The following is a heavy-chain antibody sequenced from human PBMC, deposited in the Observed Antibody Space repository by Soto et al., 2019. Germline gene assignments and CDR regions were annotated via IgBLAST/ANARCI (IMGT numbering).Heavy chain of an antibody. V-gene: IGHV4-31*03. D-gene: IGHD6-13*01. CDR2: IYYSGST. J-gene: IGHJ4*02. Sequence: QVQLQESGPGLMKPSQTLSLTCTVSGGSISSGGYYWSWIRQHPGKGLEWIGYIYYSGSTYYNPSLKRRVTISVDTSKNQFSLKLSSVTAADTAVYYCARVGIAAAGLDYWGQGTLVTVSS. CDR3: ARVGIAAAGLDY. CDR1: GGSISSGGYY.